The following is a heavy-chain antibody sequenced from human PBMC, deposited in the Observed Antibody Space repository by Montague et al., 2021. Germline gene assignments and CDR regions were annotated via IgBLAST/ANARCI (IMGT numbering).Heavy chain of an antibody. CDR2: IYWNDDK. CDR1: GFSLNTRAVG. D-gene: IGHD6-19*01. J-gene: IGHJ4*02. Sequence: PALVKPTQTLTLTCNFSGFSLNTRAVGVGWVRQPPGKALEWLALIYWNDDKRYSPSLKSRLTITKDTSKNQVVLTMTNADPVDTATYYCARHNSGLYSDFDYLSEGTLDTIS. V-gene: IGHV2-5*01. CDR3: ARHNSGLYSDFDY.